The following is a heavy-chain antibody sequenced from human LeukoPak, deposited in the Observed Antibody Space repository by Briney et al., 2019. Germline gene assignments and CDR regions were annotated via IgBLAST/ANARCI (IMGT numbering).Heavy chain of an antibody. V-gene: IGHV3-30*02. D-gene: IGHD6-19*01. CDR2: IESDGTKE. J-gene: IGHJ4*02. CDR1: GFRFSSYD. Sequence: GGSLRLSCAASGFRFSSYDIHWVRQAPGKGLEWVTFIESDGTKEYYADSVKGRFTISRDNSKNTVYVQMNTLRAEDTAVYYCAKEGSGWYYLNYWGQGTVVTVSS. CDR3: AKEGSGWYYLNY.